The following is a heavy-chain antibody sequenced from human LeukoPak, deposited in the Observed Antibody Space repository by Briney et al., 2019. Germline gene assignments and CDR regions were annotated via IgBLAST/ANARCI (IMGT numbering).Heavy chain of an antibody. V-gene: IGHV1-69*13. Sequence: ASVKVSCKASGRPFNSHALSWVRQAPGQGLEWMGGIIPIFGALNYAQKFQDRVTITADESTNTVYMELSSLKSEDTAVYYCARGETLYDSVSRSYRYTSFDFWGQGTLVTVSS. CDR1: GRPFNSHA. CDR2: IIPIFGAL. CDR3: ARGETLYDSVSRSYRYTSFDF. J-gene: IGHJ4*02. D-gene: IGHD3-16*02.